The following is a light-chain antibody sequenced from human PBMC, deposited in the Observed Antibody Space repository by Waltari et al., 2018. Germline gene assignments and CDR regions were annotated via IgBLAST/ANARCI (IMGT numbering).Light chain of an antibody. V-gene: IGLV3-16*01. CDR2: KDS. Sequence: SSELTQPPSVSVSLGQMARITCSGAALPKKYAYWYQQKPGQFPVLVIYKDSERPSGIPERFSGSSSGTIVTLTISGVQAEDEADYYCLSADSSGTYPEVFGGGTKLTVL. J-gene: IGLJ2*01. CDR3: LSADSSGTYPEV. CDR1: ALPKKY.